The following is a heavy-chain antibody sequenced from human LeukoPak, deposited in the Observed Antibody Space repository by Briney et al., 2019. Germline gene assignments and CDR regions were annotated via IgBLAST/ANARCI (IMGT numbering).Heavy chain of an antibody. D-gene: IGHD6-6*01. CDR2: INWNGGST. CDR1: GFTFDDYG. J-gene: IGHJ6*03. V-gene: IGHV3-20*04. CDR3: ARDSGQEQLVLRGYGYYYMDV. Sequence: PGGSLRLSCAASGFTFDDYGMSWVRQAPGKGLEWVSGINWNGGSTGYADSVKGRFTISRDNAKNSLYLQMNSLRAEDTALYYCARDSGQEQLVLRGYGYYYMDVWGKGTTVTVSS.